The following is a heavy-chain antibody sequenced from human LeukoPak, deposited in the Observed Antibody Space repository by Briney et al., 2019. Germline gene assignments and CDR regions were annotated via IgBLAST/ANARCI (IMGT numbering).Heavy chain of an antibody. CDR2: INHSGSA. J-gene: IGHJ6*02. CDR1: GMSLSDYY. CDR3: ARRALDYDDVAYFYARCSDV. Sequence: PSETLSLTCDVYGMSLSDYYWTWIRQSPGKGLEWIGEINHSGSANYNPSLESRVTISVDASKAQFSLKLSSVTAADTGVYYCARRALDYDDVAYFYARCSDVWGQGIKVTVS. D-gene: IGHD4-17*01. V-gene: IGHV4-34*01.